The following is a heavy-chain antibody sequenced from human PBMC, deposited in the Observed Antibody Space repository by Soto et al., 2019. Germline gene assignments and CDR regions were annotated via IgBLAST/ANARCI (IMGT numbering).Heavy chain of an antibody. J-gene: IGHJ4*02. CDR3: TAGAPFYYYDSSGYYGEQFRTPDY. CDR1: GYSISSSNW. CDR2: IYYSGTT. V-gene: IGHV4-28*01. Sequence: SETLSLTCAVSGYSISSSNWWGGIRQPPGKGLEWIGYIYYSGTTYYNPSLKSRVTMSVDTSKNQFSLKLTSVTAVDTAVYYCTAGAPFYYYDSSGYYGEQFRTPDYWGQGTLVTVS. D-gene: IGHD3-22*01.